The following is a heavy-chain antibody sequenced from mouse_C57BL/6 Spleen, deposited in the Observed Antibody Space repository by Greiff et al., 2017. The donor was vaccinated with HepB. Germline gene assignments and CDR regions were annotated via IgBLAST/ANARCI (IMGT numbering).Heavy chain of an antibody. CDR3: AIELTGTWYFDV. D-gene: IGHD4-1*01. CDR2: IDPEDGET. J-gene: IGHJ1*03. Sequence: VHVKQSGAELVKPGASVKLSCTASGFNIKDYYMHWVKQRTEQGLEWIGRIDPEDGETKYAPKFQGKATITADTSSNTAYLQLSSLTSEDTAVYYCAIELTGTWYFDVWGTGTTVTVSS. CDR1: GFNIKDYY. V-gene: IGHV14-2*01.